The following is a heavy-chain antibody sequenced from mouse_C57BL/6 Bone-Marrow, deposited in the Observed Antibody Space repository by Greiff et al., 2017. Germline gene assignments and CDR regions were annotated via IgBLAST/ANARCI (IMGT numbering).Heavy chain of an antibody. CDR3: ARSKNGDSWFAY. CDR1: GYAFTNYL. Sequence: QVQLQQSGAELVRPGTSVKVSCKASGYAFTNYLIEWVKQRPGQGLEWIGVINPGSGGTNYNEKFKGKATLTADKSSSTAYMQLSSLTSEDSAVYFYARSKNGDSWFAYWGQGTLVTVSA. J-gene: IGHJ3*01. V-gene: IGHV1-54*01. CDR2: INPGSGGT. D-gene: IGHD4-1*01.